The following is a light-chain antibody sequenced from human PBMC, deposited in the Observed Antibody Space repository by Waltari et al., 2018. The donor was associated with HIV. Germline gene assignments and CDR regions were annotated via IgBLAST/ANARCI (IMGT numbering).Light chain of an antibody. CDR1: SSDVGLYNY. Sequence: QSDLTQPASVSGSPGQSITISCTGTSSDVGLYNYVPWYQQHPGNAPKLMIYEVSNRPSGVSNRFSGSKSGNTASLTISGRQAEDEADYYCSSYTGSSTLYVFGTGTKVTVL. V-gene: IGLV2-14*01. J-gene: IGLJ1*01. CDR3: SSYTGSSTLYV. CDR2: EVS.